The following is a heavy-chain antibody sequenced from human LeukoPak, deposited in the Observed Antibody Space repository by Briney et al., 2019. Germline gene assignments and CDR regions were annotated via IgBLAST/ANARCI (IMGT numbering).Heavy chain of an antibody. D-gene: IGHD2-8*01. CDR3: ARGPVSPKDYYYYYGMDV. Sequence: SETLSLTCAVSGGSISSCGYSWSWNRQPRGKGLEWIGYIYHSGSTYYNPSLKSRVTISVDRSKNQFSLKLSSVTAADTAVYYCARGPVSPKDYYYYYGMDVWGQGTTVTVSS. CDR2: IYHSGST. CDR1: GGSISSCGYS. V-gene: IGHV4-30-2*01. J-gene: IGHJ6*02.